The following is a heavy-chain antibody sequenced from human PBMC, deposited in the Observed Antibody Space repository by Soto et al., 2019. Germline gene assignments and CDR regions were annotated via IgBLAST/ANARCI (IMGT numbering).Heavy chain of an antibody. D-gene: IGHD6-6*01. V-gene: IGHV1-3*01. CDR3: ARDLGSSPYYYYYGMDV. Sequence: VASVKVSCKASGYTFTSYAMHWVRQAPGQRLEWMGWINAGNGNTKYSQKFQGRVTITRDTSASTAYMELSSLRSEDTAVYYCARDLGSSPYYYYYGMDVWGQGTTVTVSS. CDR2: INAGNGNT. CDR1: GYTFTSYA. J-gene: IGHJ6*02.